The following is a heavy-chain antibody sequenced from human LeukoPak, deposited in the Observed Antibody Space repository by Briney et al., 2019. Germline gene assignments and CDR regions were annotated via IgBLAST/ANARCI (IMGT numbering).Heavy chain of an antibody. J-gene: IGHJ4*02. V-gene: IGHV3-48*03. Sequence: PGGSLRLSXAASGFTFSSYEMNWVRQAPGKGLEWVSYISSSGSTIYYADSVKGRFTISRDNAKNSLYLQMNSLRAEDTAVYYCARGFGGYNPPAFDYWGQGTLVTVSS. CDR3: ARGFGGYNPPAFDY. CDR1: GFTFSSYE. D-gene: IGHD5-24*01. CDR2: ISSSGSTI.